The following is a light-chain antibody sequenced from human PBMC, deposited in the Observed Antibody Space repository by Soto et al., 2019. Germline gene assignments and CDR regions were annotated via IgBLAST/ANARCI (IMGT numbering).Light chain of an antibody. CDR3: CSFARSSSFYA. Sequence: QSVLTQPASVSGSPGQSITISCSGTSSDVGSSNLVSWYQHHPGKAPKLIIFEGDRRPSGVSGRFSGSKSGNTASLTISGLQAEDEADYYCCSFARSSSFYAFGNGTKVTVL. CDR2: EGD. V-gene: IGLV2-23*01. J-gene: IGLJ1*01. CDR1: SSDVGSSNL.